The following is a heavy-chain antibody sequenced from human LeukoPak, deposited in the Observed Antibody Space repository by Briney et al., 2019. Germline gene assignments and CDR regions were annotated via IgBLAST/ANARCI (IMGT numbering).Heavy chain of an antibody. CDR3: ARLKYGSPQH. CDR2: ITGGGSNT. D-gene: IGHD1-26*01. J-gene: IGHJ1*01. Sequence: GGSLRLSCAASGFTFSSYAMSWVRQAPGEGLEWVSVITGGGSNTDFADSVKGRFTISRDNSKNTLYLQMNSLRAEDTAVYYCARLKYGSPQHWGQGTLVTVSS. CDR1: GFTFSSYA. V-gene: IGHV3-23*01.